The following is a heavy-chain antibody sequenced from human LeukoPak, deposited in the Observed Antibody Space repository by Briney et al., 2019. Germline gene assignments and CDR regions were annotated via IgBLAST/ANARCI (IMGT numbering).Heavy chain of an antibody. V-gene: IGHV3-48*03. J-gene: IGHJ4*02. CDR2: ISSSGSTI. Sequence: GGSLRLSCAASGFTFSSYEMNWVRQAPGKGLEWVSYISSSGSTIYYADSVKGRFTISRDNAKNSLYLQMNSLRAEDTAVYYCASVGGHLWFGDPSWGQGTLVTVSS. D-gene: IGHD3-10*01. CDR1: GFTFSSYE. CDR3: ASVGGHLWFGDPS.